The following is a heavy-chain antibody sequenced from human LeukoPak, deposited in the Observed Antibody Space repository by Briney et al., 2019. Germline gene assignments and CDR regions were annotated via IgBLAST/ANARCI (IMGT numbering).Heavy chain of an antibody. V-gene: IGHV3-11*04. Sequence: GGSLRLSCAASGFTFSDYYMSWIRQAPGKGLEWVSYISSSGSTIYYADSVKGRFTISRDNSKNALYLQMNSLRAEDTAVYYCARERAGPYYYGMDVWGQGTTVTVSS. CDR1: GFTFSDYY. J-gene: IGHJ6*02. CDR3: ARERAGPYYYGMDV. CDR2: ISSSGSTI.